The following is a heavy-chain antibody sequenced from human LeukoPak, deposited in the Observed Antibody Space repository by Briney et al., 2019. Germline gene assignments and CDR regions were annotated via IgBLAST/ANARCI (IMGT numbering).Heavy chain of an antibody. CDR1: GGSFSGYY. J-gene: IGHJ3*02. CDR3: ASRIFGLPADI. V-gene: IGHV4-34*01. CDR2: INHSGST. Sequence: SETLSLTCAVYGGSFSGYYWSWVRQPPGKGLEWIGEINHSGSTNYNPSLKSRVTISVDTSKNQFSLKLSSATAADTAVYYCASRIFGLPADIWGHRTMVTVSS. D-gene: IGHD3/OR15-3a*01.